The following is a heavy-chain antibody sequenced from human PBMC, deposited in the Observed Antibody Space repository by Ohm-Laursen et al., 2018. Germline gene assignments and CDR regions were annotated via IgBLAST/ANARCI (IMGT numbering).Heavy chain of an antibody. CDR3: ARQESSGWYPDY. Sequence: GTLSLTCAVSGGSISSYYWTWIRQPPGKGLEWIGYIYYSGSTNYNPSLKSRVTISVDTSTNQFSLKLSSVTAADTAVYYCARQESSGWYPDYWGQGTLVTVSS. CDR1: GGSISSYY. D-gene: IGHD6-19*01. V-gene: IGHV4-59*08. J-gene: IGHJ4*02. CDR2: IYYSGST.